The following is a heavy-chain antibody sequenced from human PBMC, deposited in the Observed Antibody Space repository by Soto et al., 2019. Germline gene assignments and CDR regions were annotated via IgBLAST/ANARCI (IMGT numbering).Heavy chain of an antibody. V-gene: IGHV4-34*01. CDR3: AGGSYGSSHYYGMDV. Sequence: QVQLQQWGAGLLKPSETLSLTCAVYGGSFSGYYWSWIRQPPGKGLEWIGEINHSGSTNYNPSLKSRITISVDTSKNHFALRLSSVTAADAAVYYCAGGSYGSSHYYGMDVWGQGTTVTVSS. D-gene: IGHD2-2*01. CDR2: INHSGST. CDR1: GGSFSGYY. J-gene: IGHJ6*02.